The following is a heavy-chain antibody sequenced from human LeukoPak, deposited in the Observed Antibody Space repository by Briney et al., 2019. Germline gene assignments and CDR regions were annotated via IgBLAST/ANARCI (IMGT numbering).Heavy chain of an antibody. CDR1: GYSISSGYY. J-gene: IGHJ4*02. V-gene: IGHV4-38-2*02. Sequence: PETLSLTCAVSGYSISSGYYWGWIRQPPGKGLEWIGSIYHSGSTYYNPSLKSRVTISVDTSKNQFSLKLSSVTAADTAVYYCARDRSGYGNWGQGTLVTVSS. CDR2: IYHSGST. CDR3: ARDRSGYGN. D-gene: IGHD5-12*01.